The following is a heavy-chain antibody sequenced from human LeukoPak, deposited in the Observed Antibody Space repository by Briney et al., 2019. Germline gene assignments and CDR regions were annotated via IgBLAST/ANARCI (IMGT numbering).Heavy chain of an antibody. CDR2: IYYSGST. CDR3: ARHGRGLVDY. J-gene: IGHJ4*02. D-gene: IGHD6-19*01. V-gene: IGHV4-59*08. Sequence: SETLSLTCTVSGGSISSYYWSWIRQPPGKGLEWIGYIYYSGSTNYNPSLKSRVTISVDTSKNQFSLKLSSVTAADTAVYYCARHGRGLVDYWGQGTLVTVSS. CDR1: GGSISSYY.